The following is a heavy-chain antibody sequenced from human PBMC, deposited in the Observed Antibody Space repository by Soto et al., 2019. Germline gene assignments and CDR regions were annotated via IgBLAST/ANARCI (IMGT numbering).Heavy chain of an antibody. V-gene: IGHV1-69*13. D-gene: IGHD5-12*01. CDR1: VCTLSIYA. CDR3: ATGKTDIVATIALGY. CDR2: IIPIFGTA. J-gene: IGHJ4*02. Sequence: SVKVTCKSSVCTLSIYAIICVRQANGQGLEWMGGIIPIFGTANYAQKFQGRVTITADESTSTAYMELSSLRSEDTAVYYCATGKTDIVATIALGYWGQGTLVTVSS.